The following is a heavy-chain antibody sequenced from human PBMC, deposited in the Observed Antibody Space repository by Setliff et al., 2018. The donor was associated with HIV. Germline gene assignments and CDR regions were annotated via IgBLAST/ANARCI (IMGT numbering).Heavy chain of an antibody. CDR3: AMSITIFGVVNDY. V-gene: IGHV3-30*03. CDR1: GFTFSSYA. CDR2: ISYDGSNK. D-gene: IGHD3-3*01. Sequence: GSLRLSCAASGFTFSSYAMSWVRQAPGKGLEWVAVISYDGSNKYYADAVKGRFTISRDNSKNTLYLQMNSLRAEDTAVYYCAMSITIFGVVNDYWGQGTLVTVSS. J-gene: IGHJ4*02.